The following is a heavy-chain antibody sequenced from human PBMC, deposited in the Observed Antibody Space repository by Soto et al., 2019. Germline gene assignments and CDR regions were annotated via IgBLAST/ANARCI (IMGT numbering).Heavy chain of an antibody. V-gene: IGHV4-31*03. CDR2: IYHIGSP. CDR1: GRSVSSGGYY. Sequence: SETLSLTCTVSGRSVSSGGYYWTWIRQHPGRGLEWIGYIYHIGSPYYNPSLESRVTISLDTSKNQFSLNLTSVTAADTATYYCVRDRALDSSGHWFDTWGQGTLVTVSS. CDR3: VRDRALDSSGHWFDT. J-gene: IGHJ5*02. D-gene: IGHD6-19*01.